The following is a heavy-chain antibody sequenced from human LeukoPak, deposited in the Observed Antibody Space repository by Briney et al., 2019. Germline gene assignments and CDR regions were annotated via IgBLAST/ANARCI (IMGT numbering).Heavy chain of an antibody. CDR2: ISYDGSNK. Sequence: GGSLRLSCAASGFTFSSYAMHWVRQAPGKGLEGVAVISYDGSNKYYADSVKGRFTISRDNSKNTLYLQMNSLRAEDTAVYYCARDTLGAYYYDSSGYYDYWGQGTLVTVSS. J-gene: IGHJ4*02. CDR1: GFTFSSYA. CDR3: ARDTLGAYYYDSSGYYDY. V-gene: IGHV3-30-3*01. D-gene: IGHD3-22*01.